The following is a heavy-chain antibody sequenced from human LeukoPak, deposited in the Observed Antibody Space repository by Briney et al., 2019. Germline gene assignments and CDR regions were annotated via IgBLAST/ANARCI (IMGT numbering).Heavy chain of an antibody. D-gene: IGHD3-22*01. CDR3: AGDAYYYDSSGYYRFDY. CDR2: IYTSGST. Sequence: PSETLSLTCAVYGGSFSGYYWSWIRQPAGKGLEWIGRIYTSGSTNYNPSLKSRVTMSVDTSKNQFSLKLSSVTAADTAVYYCAGDAYYYDSSGYYRFDYWGQGTLVTVSS. V-gene: IGHV4-4*07. J-gene: IGHJ4*02. CDR1: GGSFSGYY.